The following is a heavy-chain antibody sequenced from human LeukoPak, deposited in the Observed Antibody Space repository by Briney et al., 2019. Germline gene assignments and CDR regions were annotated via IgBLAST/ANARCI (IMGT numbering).Heavy chain of an antibody. Sequence: PGGSLRLSCAASGFTFSDYYMSWIRQAPGKGLEWVSYISSSGSTIYYADSVKGRFTISRDNAKNSLYLQMNSLRAEDTAVYYCARDPYSSGWPSYYYGMDVWGQGTTVTVSS. CDR1: GFTFSDYY. D-gene: IGHD6-19*01. CDR3: ARDPYSSGWPSYYYGMDV. J-gene: IGHJ6*02. CDR2: ISSSGSTI. V-gene: IGHV3-11*04.